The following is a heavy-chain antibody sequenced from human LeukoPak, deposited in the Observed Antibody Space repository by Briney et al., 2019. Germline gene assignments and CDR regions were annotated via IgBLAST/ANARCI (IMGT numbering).Heavy chain of an antibody. Sequence: GGSLRLSCAASGFTFSSYAMSWVRQAPGKGLEWVSAISGSGGSTYYADSVKGRFTISRDNSKNSLYLQMNSLRAEDTAVYYCARDAPYYDFWSGYSTSYYYYGMDVWGQGTTVTVSS. J-gene: IGHJ6*02. CDR2: ISGSGGST. CDR1: GFTFSSYA. CDR3: ARDAPYYDFWSGYSTSYYYYGMDV. V-gene: IGHV3-23*01. D-gene: IGHD3-3*01.